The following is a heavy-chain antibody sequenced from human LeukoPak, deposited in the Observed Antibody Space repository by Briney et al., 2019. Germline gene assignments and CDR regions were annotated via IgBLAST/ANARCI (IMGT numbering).Heavy chain of an antibody. J-gene: IGHJ6*04. D-gene: IGHD3-10*01. CDR2: IIDTGGAT. CDR1: GFSSSSFA. Sequence: PGGSLRLSCAASGFSSSSFAMTWVRQAPGKGLEWVSGIIDTGGATYYADSVKGRFTISRDNSKNTLFLQMNSLRAEDTAVYYCAKFNGHPTTNYYMDVWGEGTTVTVSS. CDR3: AKFNGHPTTNYYMDV. V-gene: IGHV3-23*01.